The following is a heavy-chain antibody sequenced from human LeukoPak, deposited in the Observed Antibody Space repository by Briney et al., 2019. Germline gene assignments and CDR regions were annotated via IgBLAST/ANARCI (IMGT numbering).Heavy chain of an antibody. J-gene: IGHJ4*02. Sequence: ASVKVSCKASGYTFTSYDINWVQQATGQGLEWMGWMNPNSGNTGYAQKFQGRVTMTRNTSISTAYMELSSLRSEDTAVYYCARGIRTFGGAASDYWGQGTLVTVSS. CDR2: MNPNSGNT. D-gene: IGHD3-16*01. CDR3: ARGIRTFGGAASDY. CDR1: GYTFTSYD. V-gene: IGHV1-8*01.